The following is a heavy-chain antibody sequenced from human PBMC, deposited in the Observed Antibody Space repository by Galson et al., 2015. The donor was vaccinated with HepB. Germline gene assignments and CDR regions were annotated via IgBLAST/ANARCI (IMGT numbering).Heavy chain of an antibody. CDR2: INSDGRGA. CDR3: AREGGGYYTDFDY. D-gene: IGHD3-3*01. Sequence: SLRLSCAASGFSFSSYWMHWVRQAPGKGLVWVSRINSDGRGASYADSVKGRFTISRDSAMNTLYLQMNSLRADDTAVYFCAREGGGYYTDFDYWGQGTLVTVSS. J-gene: IGHJ4*02. V-gene: IGHV3-74*01. CDR1: GFSFSSYW.